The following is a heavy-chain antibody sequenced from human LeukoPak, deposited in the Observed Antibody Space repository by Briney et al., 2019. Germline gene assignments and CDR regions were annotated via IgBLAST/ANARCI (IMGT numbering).Heavy chain of an antibody. CDR3: ARHEVTAAAGTEFDS. Sequence: GESLKISCKGAGYSFTSYWIGWVRQMPGKGLEWMGIIHPDDSDTRYSPSFQGQVTISADKSINTAYLQWSSLKASDTAMYYCARHEVTAAAGTEFDSWGQGTLVTVSS. J-gene: IGHJ4*02. D-gene: IGHD6-13*01. CDR2: IHPDDSDT. V-gene: IGHV5-51*01. CDR1: GYSFTSYW.